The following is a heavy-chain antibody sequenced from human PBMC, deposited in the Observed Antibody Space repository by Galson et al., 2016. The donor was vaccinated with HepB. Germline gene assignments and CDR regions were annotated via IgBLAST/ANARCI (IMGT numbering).Heavy chain of an antibody. CDR1: GFTFSNYW. Sequence: SLRLSCAASGFTFSNYWMSWVRQAPGKGLEWVANIHKDGGEKYHVDSVRGRFTISRENAKNSLHLQMNSLRGEDTSVYYCVRLDYSYCFVFWGQGALVTVSS. J-gene: IGHJ4*02. CDR2: IHKDGGEK. V-gene: IGHV3-7*03. D-gene: IGHD4-11*01. CDR3: VRLDYSYCFVF.